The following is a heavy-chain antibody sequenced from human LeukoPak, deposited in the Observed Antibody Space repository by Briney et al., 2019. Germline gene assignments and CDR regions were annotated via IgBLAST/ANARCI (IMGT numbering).Heavy chain of an antibody. D-gene: IGHD5-12*01. J-gene: IGHJ3*02. V-gene: IGHV3-74*01. CDR3: AREAVWIKGAFDI. Sequence: GRSLRLSCAASGFTFSSYWMHWVRQAPGKGLVWVSRINSDGSSTSYADSVKGRFTISRDNAKNTLYLQMNSLRAEDTAVYYCAREAVWIKGAFDIWGQGTMVTVSS. CDR1: GFTFSSYW. CDR2: INSDGSST.